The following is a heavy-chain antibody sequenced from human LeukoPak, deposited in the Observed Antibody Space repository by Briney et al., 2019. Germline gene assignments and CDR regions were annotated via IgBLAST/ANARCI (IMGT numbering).Heavy chain of an antibody. CDR1: GYTFTGYY. CDR3: ARVHLLWFGELYRIDAFDI. CDR2: ISAYNGNT. D-gene: IGHD3-10*01. J-gene: IGHJ3*02. V-gene: IGHV1-18*04. Sequence: ASVKVSCKASGYTFTGYYMHWVRQAPGQGLEWMGWISAYNGNTNYAQKLQGRVTMTTDTSTSTAYMELRSLRSDDTAVYYCARVHLLWFGELYRIDAFDIWGQGTMVTISS.